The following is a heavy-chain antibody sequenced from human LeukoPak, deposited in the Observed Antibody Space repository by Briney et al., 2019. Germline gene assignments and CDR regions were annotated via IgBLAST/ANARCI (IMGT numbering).Heavy chain of an antibody. CDR2: IRYDGSNI. V-gene: IGHV3-30*02. CDR1: GFTFSNYG. CDR3: ANGRNYNLLTGFPIRRNYFEY. J-gene: IGHJ4*02. D-gene: IGHD3-9*01. Sequence: GGSLRLSCAASGFTFSNYGMHWVRQAPGKGLEWVAFIRYDGSNIYYADSVKGRFTISRDNSKNTLYLQMNSLRDEAKAVYYCANGRNYNLLTGFPIRRNYFEYWGQGTLITVSS.